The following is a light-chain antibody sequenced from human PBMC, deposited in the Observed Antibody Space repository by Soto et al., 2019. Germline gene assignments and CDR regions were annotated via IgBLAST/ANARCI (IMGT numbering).Light chain of an antibody. V-gene: IGLV2-11*01. Sequence: QSALTQPRSVSGSPGQSVTISCTGTSTDVGSYDYVSWYQQHPGKAPKLLIFDVTKRPSGVPDRFSGSKSANTASLTISALLSEDEADYYCCSYAGRYSVKFGGGTQLTVL. CDR1: STDVGSYDY. CDR3: CSYAGRYSVK. CDR2: DVT. J-gene: IGLJ7*01.